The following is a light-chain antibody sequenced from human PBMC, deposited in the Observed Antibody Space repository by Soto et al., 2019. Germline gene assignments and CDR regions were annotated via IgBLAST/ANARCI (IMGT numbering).Light chain of an antibody. CDR2: AVS. V-gene: IGKV1-17*01. J-gene: IGKJ4*01. Sequence: DIQMTQSPSSLSAPVGGRVTTTCRASQGIRRDLGWYQQKPGKAPTRLIYAVSSLHSGVPSRFSGSGSGTEITLTISSLQPEDSATYYCLQHNSYPLTFGGGTKVEIK. CDR3: LQHNSYPLT. CDR1: QGIRRD.